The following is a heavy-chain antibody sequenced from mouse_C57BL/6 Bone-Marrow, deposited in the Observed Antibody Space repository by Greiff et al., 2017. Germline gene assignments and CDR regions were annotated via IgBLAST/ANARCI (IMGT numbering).Heavy chain of an antibody. Sequence: LVESGAELVRPGASVKLSCTASGFNIKDDYMHWVKQRPEQGLEWIGWIDPENGDTEYASKFQGKATITADTSSNTAYLQLSSLTSEDTAVYYCTTDTTVVAPAYWGQGTLVTVSA. V-gene: IGHV14-4*01. CDR2: IDPENGDT. D-gene: IGHD1-1*01. J-gene: IGHJ3*01. CDR1: GFNIKDDY. CDR3: TTDTTVVAPAY.